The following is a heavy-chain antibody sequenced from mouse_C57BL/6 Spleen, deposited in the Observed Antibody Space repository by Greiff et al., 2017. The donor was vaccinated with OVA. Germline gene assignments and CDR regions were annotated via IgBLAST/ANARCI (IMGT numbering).Heavy chain of an antibody. J-gene: IGHJ2*01. CDR1: VYTFTDYF. CDR2: INPYNGGT. CDR3: ARTSPPDY. V-gene: IGHV1-22*01. Sequence: VQLQPSGPVLVKPGASVQLSCKASVYTFTDYFLHLVQHSPGQCLSWIGYINPYNGGTSYNQKFKGKATLTVNKSSSTAYMELRSLTSEESAVYYCARTSPPDYWGQGTTLTVSS.